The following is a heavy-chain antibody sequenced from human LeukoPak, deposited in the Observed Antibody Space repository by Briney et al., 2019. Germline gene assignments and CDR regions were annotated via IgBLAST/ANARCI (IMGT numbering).Heavy chain of an antibody. D-gene: IGHD2-2*02. CDR3: TREYCSSTSCYNY. V-gene: IGHV3-73*01. CDR1: GFTFSGSA. Sequence: PGGSLKLSCAASGFTFSGSAMHWVRQASGKGLEWVGRIGSKANSYATAYAASVKGRFTISRDDSKNTAYLQMNSLKTEDTAVYYCTREYCSSTSCYNYWGQGTLVTVSS. J-gene: IGHJ4*02. CDR2: IGSKANSYAT.